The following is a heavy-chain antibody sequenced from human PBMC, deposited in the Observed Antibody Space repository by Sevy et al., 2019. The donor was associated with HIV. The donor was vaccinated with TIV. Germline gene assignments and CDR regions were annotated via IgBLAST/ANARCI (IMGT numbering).Heavy chain of an antibody. V-gene: IGHV4-34*01. D-gene: IGHD3-22*01. CDR3: ARWRGTRVTMMVVGTTGYFLN. J-gene: IGHJ4*03. Sequence: SETLSLTCAVYGGSFSNDDWSWIRQPPGKGLEWIGEINHSGRTNYNPSLQSRVTISIDTSKNQFTLKLTSVTAAATAVYYCARWRGTRVTMMVVGTTGYFLNWGQGALVTVSS. CDR2: INHSGRT. CDR1: GGSFSNDD.